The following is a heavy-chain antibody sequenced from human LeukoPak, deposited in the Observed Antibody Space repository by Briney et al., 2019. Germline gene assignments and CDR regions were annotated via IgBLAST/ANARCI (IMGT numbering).Heavy chain of an antibody. CDR3: AREAKITMIVVGLDY. V-gene: IGHV3-30*01. D-gene: IGHD3-22*01. Sequence: GRSLRLSCAASGFTFSSYAMHWVRQAPGKGLEWVAVISYDGSNKYYADSVKGRFTISRDNSKNTLYPQMNSLRAEDTAVYYCAREAKITMIVVGLDYWGQGTLVTVSS. CDR2: ISYDGSNK. CDR1: GFTFSSYA. J-gene: IGHJ4*02.